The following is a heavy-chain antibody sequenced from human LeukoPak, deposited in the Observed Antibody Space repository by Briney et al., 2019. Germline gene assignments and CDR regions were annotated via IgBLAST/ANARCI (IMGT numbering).Heavy chain of an antibody. D-gene: IGHD3-22*01. Sequence: PGRSLRLSCAASGFTFSSYGMHWVRQAPGKGLEWVAVIWYDGSNKYYADSVKGRFTISRDNSKNTLYLQMNSLRAEDTAVYYCARGAYYYDSSGFDYWGQGTLVTVSS. CDR3: ARGAYYYDSSGFDY. CDR1: GFTFSSYG. CDR2: IWYDGSNK. V-gene: IGHV3-33*01. J-gene: IGHJ4*02.